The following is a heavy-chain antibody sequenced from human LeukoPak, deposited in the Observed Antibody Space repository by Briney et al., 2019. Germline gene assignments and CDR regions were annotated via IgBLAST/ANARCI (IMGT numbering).Heavy chain of an antibody. D-gene: IGHD2-15*01. J-gene: IGHJ4*02. CDR3: ASASGGSFYSNFDY. V-gene: IGHV3-30*04. CDR2: ISYDGSNK. Sequence: PGRSLRLSSAASGFTFSSYDMHWVRQAPGKGLEWVAVISYDGSNKYYADSVKGRFTISRDNSKNTLYLQMNSLRAEDTAVYYCASASGGSFYSNFDYWGQGTLVTVSS. CDR1: GFTFSSYD.